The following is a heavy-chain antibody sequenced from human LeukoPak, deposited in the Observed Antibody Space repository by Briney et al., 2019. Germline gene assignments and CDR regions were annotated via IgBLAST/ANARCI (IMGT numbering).Heavy chain of an antibody. CDR3: ARSHGVLGAPDALDI. V-gene: IGHV5-51*01. J-gene: IGHJ3*02. D-gene: IGHD1-26*01. CDR1: GYTFTTYW. Sequence: GESLKISCKGSGYTFTTYWIGWVRQMPGKGLEWMEIIYPGDSDTRYIPSFQGRVTISADKSISTAYLQWSSLKASDTAMYYCARSHGVLGAPDALDIWGQGTMVTVSS. CDR2: IYPGDSDT.